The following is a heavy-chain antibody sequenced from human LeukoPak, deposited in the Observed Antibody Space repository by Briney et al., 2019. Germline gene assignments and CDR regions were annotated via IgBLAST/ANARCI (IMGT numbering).Heavy chain of an antibody. CDR1: GYTFTTYY. D-gene: IGHD5-18*01. Sequence: ASVKVSCKASGYTFTTYYMHWVRQAPGQGLEWVGIIDPSDGGTTYAQKFQGRVTMTRDTSTSTVYMELSSLRSEDTAVYYCARARGYSYGYSDYWGQGTLVTVSS. CDR3: ARARGYSYGYSDY. J-gene: IGHJ4*02. CDR2: IDPSDGGT. V-gene: IGHV1-46*01.